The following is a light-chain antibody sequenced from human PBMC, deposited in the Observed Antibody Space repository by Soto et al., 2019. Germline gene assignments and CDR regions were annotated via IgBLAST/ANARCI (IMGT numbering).Light chain of an antibody. Sequence: GVRVTITCRARQSISSWLAWYQQKPGKAPKLLIYKASSLESGVPSRFSGSGSGTEFTLTISSLQPDDFATYYCQQYNSYSETFGQGTKVDIK. CDR2: KAS. V-gene: IGKV1-5*03. J-gene: IGKJ1*01. CDR3: QQYNSYSET. CDR1: QSISSW.